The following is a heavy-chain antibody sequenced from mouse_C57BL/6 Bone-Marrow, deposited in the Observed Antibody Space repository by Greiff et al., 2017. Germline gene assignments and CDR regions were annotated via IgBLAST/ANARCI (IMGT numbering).Heavy chain of an antibody. V-gene: IGHV1-50*01. Sequence: QVQLQQPGAELAKPGASVKLSCKASGSTFTSYWMQWVKQRPGLGLEWIGEIEPADGYTNYNQKFKGKATLTVDTSSSTAYMHLSSLTSEDSAVYYCARLDYYGSGFDDWGKGTTLTVSS. CDR1: GSTFTSYW. CDR3: ARLDYYGSGFDD. J-gene: IGHJ2*01. CDR2: IEPADGYT. D-gene: IGHD1-1*01.